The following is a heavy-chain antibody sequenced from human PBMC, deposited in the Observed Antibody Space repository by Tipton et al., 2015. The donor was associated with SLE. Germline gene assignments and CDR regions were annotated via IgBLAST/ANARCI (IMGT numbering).Heavy chain of an antibody. CDR1: GGSISSYY. J-gene: IGHJ5*02. CDR2: VYYTGNT. Sequence: LRLSCTVSGGSISSYYWGWVRQPPGKGLEWIASVYYTGNTYYNPSLKSRFTISLDTKTHFSLGLSSVTAAVTAVYYCAIGVPMLYDFRSASWLGPFDAWGQGNLVVVSS. D-gene: IGHD3-3*01. V-gene: IGHV4-39*07. CDR3: AIGVPMLYDFRSASWLGPFDA.